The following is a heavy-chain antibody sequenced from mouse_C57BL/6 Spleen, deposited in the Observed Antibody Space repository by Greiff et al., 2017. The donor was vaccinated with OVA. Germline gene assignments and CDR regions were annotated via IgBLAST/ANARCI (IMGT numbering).Heavy chain of an antibody. Sequence: VQLQQSGAELAKPGASVKLSCKASGYTFTSYWMHWVKQRPGQGLEWIGYINPSSGYTKYNQKFKDKATLTADKSSSTAYMQLSSLTYEAAAVYYCARSSDLSWFAYWGQGTLGTVSA. CDR1: GYTFTSYW. V-gene: IGHV1-7*01. CDR2: INPSSGYT. CDR3: ARSSDLSWFAY. J-gene: IGHJ3*01. D-gene: IGHD6-1*01.